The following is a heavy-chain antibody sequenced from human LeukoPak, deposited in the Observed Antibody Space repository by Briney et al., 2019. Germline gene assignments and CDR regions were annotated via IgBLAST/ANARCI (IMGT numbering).Heavy chain of an antibody. CDR3: ARAYSSSWNNWFDP. J-gene: IGHJ5*02. CDR1: GFTVSSNY. V-gene: IGHV3-53*01. Sequence: GGSLRLSCAASGFTVSSNYMSWVRQAPGKGLEWVSVIYSGGSTYYADSVKGRFTISRDNSKNTLYLQMNSLRAEDTAVYYCARAYSSSWNNWFDPWDQGTLVTVSS. D-gene: IGHD6-13*01. CDR2: IYSGGST.